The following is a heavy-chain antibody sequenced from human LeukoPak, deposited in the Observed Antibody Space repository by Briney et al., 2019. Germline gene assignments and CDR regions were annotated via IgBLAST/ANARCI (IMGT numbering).Heavy chain of an antibody. Sequence: GGSLRLSCAASGFTFSSYSINWVRQAPGKGLEWVSSISSSSSYIYYADSVKGRFTISRDNSKNTLYLQMNSLRAEDTAVYYCARWAVRYCSSTSCLVGAFDIWGQGTMVTVSS. CDR2: ISSSSSYI. D-gene: IGHD2-2*01. CDR3: ARWAVRYCSSTSCLVGAFDI. J-gene: IGHJ3*02. V-gene: IGHV3-21*01. CDR1: GFTFSSYS.